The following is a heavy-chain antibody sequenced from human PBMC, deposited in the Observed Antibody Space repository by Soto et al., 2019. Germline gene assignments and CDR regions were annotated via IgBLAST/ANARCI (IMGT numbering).Heavy chain of an antibody. J-gene: IGHJ6*02. CDR3: AREGIYGHPQTYYYYGMDV. D-gene: IGHD4-17*01. CDR1: GGSISSGGYY. CDR2: IYYSGST. Sequence: QVQLQESGPVLVKPSQTLSLTCTVSGGSISSGGYYWSWIRQHPGTGLEWIGYIYYSGSTYYNPSLKSRVTISVDTSKNQFSLKLSSVTAADTAVYYCAREGIYGHPQTYYYYGMDVWGQGTTVTVSS. V-gene: IGHV4-31*03.